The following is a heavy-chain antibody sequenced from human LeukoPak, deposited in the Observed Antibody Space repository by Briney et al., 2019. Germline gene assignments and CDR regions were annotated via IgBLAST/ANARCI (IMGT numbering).Heavy chain of an antibody. V-gene: IGHV1-69*04. CDR1: GGTFSSYA. CDR2: IIPILGIA. CDR3: ARRLGATTPFDY. D-gene: IGHD1-26*01. J-gene: IGHJ4*02. Sequence: SVKVSCKASGGTFSSYAISWVRQAPGQGLEWMGRIIPILGIANYAQKFQGRVTITADKSTSTAYMELSSLRAEDTAVYYCARRLGATTPFDYWGQGTLVTVSS.